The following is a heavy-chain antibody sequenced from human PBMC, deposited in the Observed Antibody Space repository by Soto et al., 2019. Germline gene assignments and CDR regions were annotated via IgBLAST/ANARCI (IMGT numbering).Heavy chain of an antibody. Sequence: QVQLQESGPGLVKPSQTLSLTCTVSGGSISSGGYYWSWIRQHPGKGLEWIGYIYYTGSTYYNPSLKSRVTISVDTSKNHFSLTLSSVPAADTAVYYCATLYMVRGVRTFDYWGQGALVTVSS. CDR3: ATLYMVRGVRTFDY. D-gene: IGHD3-10*01. V-gene: IGHV4-31*03. J-gene: IGHJ4*02. CDR2: IYYTGST. CDR1: GGSISSGGYY.